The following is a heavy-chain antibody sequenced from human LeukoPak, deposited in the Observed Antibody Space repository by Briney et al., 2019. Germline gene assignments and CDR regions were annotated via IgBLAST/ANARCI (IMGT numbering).Heavy chain of an antibody. D-gene: IGHD3-22*01. CDR1: GFTFSSYG. Sequence: GSLRLSCAASGFTFSSYGMHWVRQAPGKGLEWVAFIPYDGNYKDYADSVKGRFTISRDNSKNTLYLQMNSLRAEDTAVYYCAKDGGSGYYPNDAFDIWGQGTMVTVSS. CDR2: IPYDGNYK. CDR3: AKDGGSGYYPNDAFDI. V-gene: IGHV3-30*02. J-gene: IGHJ3*02.